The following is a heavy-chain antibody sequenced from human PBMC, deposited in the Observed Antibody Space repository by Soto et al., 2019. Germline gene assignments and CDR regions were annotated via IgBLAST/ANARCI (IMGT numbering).Heavy chain of an antibody. J-gene: IGHJ4*02. V-gene: IGHV5-51*01. CDR3: ARIPIAAAGTRDY. CDR2: IYPGDSDT. D-gene: IGHD6-13*01. Sequence: GESLKISCNGSGYSFTSYWIGWVRQMPGKGLEWMGIIYPGDSDTRYSPSLQGQVTISADKSISTAYLQWSSLKASDTAMYYCARIPIAAAGTRDYWGQGTLVTVYS. CDR1: GYSFTSYW.